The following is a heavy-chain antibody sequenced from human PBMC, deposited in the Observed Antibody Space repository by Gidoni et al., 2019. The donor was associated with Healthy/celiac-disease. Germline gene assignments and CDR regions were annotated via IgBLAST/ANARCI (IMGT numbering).Heavy chain of an antibody. D-gene: IGHD2-15*01. J-gene: IGHJ3*02. V-gene: IGHV5-10-1*01. CDR2: IDPSDSYT. Sequence: EVQLVQSGAEVKKPGESLRISCKGSGYSFTSYWISWVRQMPGKGLEWMGRIDPSDSYTNYSPSFQGHVTSSADKSISTAYLQWSSLKASDTAMYYCASPQSCSGGSCHWDAFDIWGQGTMVTVSS. CDR1: GYSFTSYW. CDR3: ASPQSCSGGSCHWDAFDI.